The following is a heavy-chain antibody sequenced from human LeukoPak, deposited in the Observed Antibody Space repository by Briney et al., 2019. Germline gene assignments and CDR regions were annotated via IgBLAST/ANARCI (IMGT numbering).Heavy chain of an antibody. CDR3: AKSYSENYGAN. CDR2: ISYDGSDK. Sequence: PGRSLRLSCAASGFTFSSYGMHWVRQAPGKGLEWVAVISYDGSDKYYADSVKGRFTISRDNSKNTLYLQMNSLGAEDTAVYYCAKSYSENYGANWGQGTLVTVSS. D-gene: IGHD1-26*01. V-gene: IGHV3-30*18. J-gene: IGHJ4*02. CDR1: GFTFSSYG.